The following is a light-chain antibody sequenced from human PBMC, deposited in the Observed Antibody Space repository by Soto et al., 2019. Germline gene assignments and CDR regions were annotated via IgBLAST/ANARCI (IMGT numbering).Light chain of an antibody. CDR2: DNN. CDR3: GTWDSSLSTVV. J-gene: IGLJ2*01. Sequence: QSVLPQPPSVSAAPGQKVTISCSGSSSNIGDNYVSWYQQLPGTAPKLLIYDNNKRPSGIPDRFSGSKSGTSATLGITGLQTGDEADYYCGTWDSSLSTVVFGGGTKLNVL. CDR1: SSNIGDNY. V-gene: IGLV1-51*01.